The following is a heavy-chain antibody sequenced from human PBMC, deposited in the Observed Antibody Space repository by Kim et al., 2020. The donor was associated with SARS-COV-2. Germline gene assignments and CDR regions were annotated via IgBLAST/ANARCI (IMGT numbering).Heavy chain of an antibody. D-gene: IGHD4-17*01. CDR3: ARWTTGDYGDYVNYYEY. Sequence: GGSLRLSCAGSGFTFSLYGMHWVRQAPGKGLEWVALISFDGNHTKYADSVRGRFTISRDNSKNTQYLQMNSLRGEDTAVYYCARWTTGDYGDYVNYYEYWGQGALVTVSS. CDR2: ISFDGNHT. J-gene: IGHJ4*02. V-gene: IGHV3-33*05. CDR1: GFTFSLYG.